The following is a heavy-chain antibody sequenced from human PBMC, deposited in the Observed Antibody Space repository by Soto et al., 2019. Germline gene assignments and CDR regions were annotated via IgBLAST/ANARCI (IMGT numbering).Heavy chain of an antibody. CDR1: GGSISSYY. V-gene: IGHV4-59*08. CDR2: IYYNGST. D-gene: IGHD2-15*01. Sequence: QVQLQESGPGLVKPSETLSLTCTVSGGSISSYYWSWIRQPPGKGLEWIGYIYYNGSTNYNPSLKSRVTISVDTSKNQFSLKLSSVTAADTAVYYCARHGYCSGGSCPSAWFDPWGRGTLVTVSS. J-gene: IGHJ5*02. CDR3: ARHGYCSGGSCPSAWFDP.